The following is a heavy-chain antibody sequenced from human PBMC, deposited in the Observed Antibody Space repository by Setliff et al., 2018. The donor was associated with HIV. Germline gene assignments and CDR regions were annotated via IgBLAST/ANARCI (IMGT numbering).Heavy chain of an antibody. Sequence: ASVKVSCKASGYAFITYAIHWVRQAPGQRLEWLGWTNAGTGDIDHSQKFRGRVTITADGSASTVYMEMSSLRFEDTAVYYCAAGPGYSFGVGLDSYMSVWDKGTTVTVSS. CDR2: TNAGTGDI. V-gene: IGHV1-3*01. J-gene: IGHJ6*03. CDR1: GYAFITYA. D-gene: IGHD5-18*01. CDR3: AAGPGYSFGVGLDSYMSV.